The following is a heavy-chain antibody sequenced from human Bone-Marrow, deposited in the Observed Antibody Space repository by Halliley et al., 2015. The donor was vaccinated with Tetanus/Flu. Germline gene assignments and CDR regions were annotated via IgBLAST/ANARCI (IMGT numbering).Heavy chain of an antibody. CDR1: GFTFTTYA. CDR3: GGAWGAYDY. D-gene: IGHD3-16*01. J-gene: IGHJ4*02. V-gene: IGHV3-23*01. Sequence: SLRLSCAASGFTFTTYAMAWLRQAPGKGLQWVSSISDSGGSTYYADSVKGRFTISRDNSNNTLSLQMNSLRAEDTAVYYCGGAWGAYDYWGQGTLVTVSS. CDR2: ISDSGGST.